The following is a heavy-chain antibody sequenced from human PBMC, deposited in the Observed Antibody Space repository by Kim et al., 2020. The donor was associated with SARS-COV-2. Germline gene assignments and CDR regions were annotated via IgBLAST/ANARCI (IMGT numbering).Heavy chain of an antibody. CDR1: GFTFDDYA. V-gene: IGHV3-9*01. CDR2: ISWNSGSI. D-gene: IGHD1-26*01. J-gene: IGHJ6*02. CDR3: AKAGVNPVCYSGSYHPHTGMDV. Sequence: SLRLSCAASGFTFDDYAMHWVRQAPGKGLEWVSGISWNSGSIGYADSVKGRFTISRDNAKNSLYLQMNSLRAEDTALYYCAKAGVNPVCYSGSYHPHTGMDVGGQGTTVTVSS.